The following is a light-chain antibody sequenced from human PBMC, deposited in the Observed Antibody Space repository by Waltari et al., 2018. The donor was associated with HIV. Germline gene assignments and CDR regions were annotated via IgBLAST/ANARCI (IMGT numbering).Light chain of an antibody. CDR2: ANI. V-gene: IGLV1-40*01. J-gene: IGLJ1*01. CDR1: SSNIGAGYD. Sequence: QSVLTQPPSVSGAPGQRVTISCTGSSSNIGAGYDVHWYQQLPGTAPKLLIYANINRPSGVPDRFSGSKSGTSASLVITGLQAEDEADYYCQSYDSSLSAYYVFGTGTKVNVL. CDR3: QSYDSSLSAYYV.